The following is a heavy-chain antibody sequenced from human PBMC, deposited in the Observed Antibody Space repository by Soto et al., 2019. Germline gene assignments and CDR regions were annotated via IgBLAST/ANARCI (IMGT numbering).Heavy chain of an antibody. Sequence: EVQLVETGGGLIQPGGSLRLSCLASGFSVTTNYIIWVRQPPGKGLEWVSTTFTGGSTHYADSVKGRFSISIDNSKNTVYLQMNHLRVEDTAVYYCAKKPPSSIQGWAFGMDVWGQGTTVSVSS. J-gene: IGHJ6*02. CDR2: TFTGGST. D-gene: IGHD1-26*01. V-gene: IGHV3-53*02. CDR3: AKKPPSSIQGWAFGMDV. CDR1: GFSVTTNY.